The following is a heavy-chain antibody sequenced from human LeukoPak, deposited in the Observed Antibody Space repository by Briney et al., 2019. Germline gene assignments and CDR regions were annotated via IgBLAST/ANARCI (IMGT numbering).Heavy chain of an antibody. Sequence: PGGSLRLSCAASGFSFGSFGIHWVRQAPGKGLEWVAIVWYDGSNKHYADSVKGRFTISRDNSKNTLYLQMNSLRAEDTAVYYCARDVVAATQTFSYGMDVWGQGTTVTVSS. CDR3: ARDVVAATQTFSYGMDV. CDR1: GFSFGSFG. D-gene: IGHD2-15*01. V-gene: IGHV3-33*01. CDR2: VWYDGSNK. J-gene: IGHJ6*02.